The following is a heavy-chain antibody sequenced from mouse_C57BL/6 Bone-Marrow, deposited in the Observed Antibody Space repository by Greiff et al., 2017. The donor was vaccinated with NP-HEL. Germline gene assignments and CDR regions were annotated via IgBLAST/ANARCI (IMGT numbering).Heavy chain of an antibody. V-gene: IGHV2-9-1*01. J-gene: IGHJ4*01. CDR3: ARGITTVVAPYAMDY. Sequence: VHLVESGPGLVAPSQSLSITCTVSGFSLTSYAISWVRQPPGKGLEWLGVIWTGGGTNYNSALKSRLSIRKDNSKSQVFLKMNSLQTDDTARYYCARGITTVVAPYAMDYWGQGTSVTVSS. D-gene: IGHD1-1*01. CDR2: IWTGGGT. CDR1: GFSLTSYA.